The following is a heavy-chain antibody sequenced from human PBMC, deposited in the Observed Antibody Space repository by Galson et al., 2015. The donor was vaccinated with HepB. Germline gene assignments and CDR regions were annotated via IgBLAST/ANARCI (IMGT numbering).Heavy chain of an antibody. CDR1: EFSFTGYY. J-gene: IGHJ3*02. Sequence: SVKVSCKASEFSFTGYYLHWVRQAPGQGLEWLGRIIPNSGSTNSAQKFQGRVIMTRDRSISTAYMELTRLTSDDTAVYYCARSMGGWEPGVFDIWGEGTMVTVSS. CDR2: IIPNSGST. CDR3: ARSMGGWEPGVFDI. D-gene: IGHD1-26*01. V-gene: IGHV1-2*06.